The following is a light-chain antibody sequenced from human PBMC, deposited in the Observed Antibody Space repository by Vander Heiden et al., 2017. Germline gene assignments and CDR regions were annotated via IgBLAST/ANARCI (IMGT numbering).Light chain of an antibody. Sequence: SYELTQPLSVSVALGQTARITCGGNNIGSKNVHWYQQKPGQAPVLVIQWERNRASGVPGRFSGSNSGNTATLTISRAQAGDEADYYCQVWDSSTVVFGGGTKLTVL. CDR3: QVWDSSTVV. J-gene: IGLJ2*01. CDR1: NIGSKN. CDR2: WER. V-gene: IGLV3-9*01.